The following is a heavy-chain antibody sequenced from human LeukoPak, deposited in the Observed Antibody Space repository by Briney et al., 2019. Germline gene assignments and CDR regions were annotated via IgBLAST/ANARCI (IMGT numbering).Heavy chain of an antibody. J-gene: IGHJ4*02. CDR1: GGSFSGYY. V-gene: IGHV4-34*01. CDR3: AREGVYYDILAAYYGPYYFDF. Sequence: SETLSLTCAVYGGSFSGYYWSWIRQPPGKGLEWIGEINHSGSTNYNPSLKSRVTISVDTSKNQFSLKLSSVTAADTAVYYCAREGVYYDILAAYYGPYYFDFWGQGTLVTVYS. CDR2: INHSGST. D-gene: IGHD3-9*01.